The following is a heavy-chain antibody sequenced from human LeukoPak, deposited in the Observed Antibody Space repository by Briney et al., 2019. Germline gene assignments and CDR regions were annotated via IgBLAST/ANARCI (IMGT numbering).Heavy chain of an antibody. D-gene: IGHD3-10*01. CDR1: GYTLTSYD. CDR2: MNPNSGNT. Sequence: ASVKVSCKASGYTLTSYDINWVRQATGQGLEWLGWMNPNSGNTGYAQNFQGRVTMTRNTSISTAYMELSSLRSEDTAVYYCARDYYGSKSSSFDPWGQGTLVTVSS. V-gene: IGHV1-8*01. CDR3: ARDYYGSKSSSFDP. J-gene: IGHJ5*02.